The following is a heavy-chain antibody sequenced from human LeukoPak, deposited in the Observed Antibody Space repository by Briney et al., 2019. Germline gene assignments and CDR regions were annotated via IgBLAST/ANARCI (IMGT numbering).Heavy chain of an antibody. D-gene: IGHD3-3*01. Sequence: SETLSLTCTVSGGSISSYYWSWIRQPPGKGLEWIGYIYYSGSTNYNPSLKSRVTISVDTSKNQFSLKLSSVTAADTAVYYCARVIFGKFDYWGQGTLVTVSP. CDR1: GGSISSYY. V-gene: IGHV4-59*12. J-gene: IGHJ4*02. CDR3: ARVIFGKFDY. CDR2: IYYSGST.